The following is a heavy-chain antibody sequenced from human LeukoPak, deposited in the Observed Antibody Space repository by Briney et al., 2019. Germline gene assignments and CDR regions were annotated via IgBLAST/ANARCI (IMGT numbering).Heavy chain of an antibody. V-gene: IGHV3-48*01. CDR1: GFTFSSYS. CDR2: ISSSSSTI. Sequence: PGGSLRLSCAASGFTFSSYSMNWVRQAPGKGLEWVSYISSSSSTIYYADSVKGRFTISRDNAKNSLYLQMNSLRAEDTAVYYCARGLDSGDFPFGQGTLVTVSS. D-gene: IGHD4-17*01. CDR3: ARGLDSGDFP. J-gene: IGHJ5*02.